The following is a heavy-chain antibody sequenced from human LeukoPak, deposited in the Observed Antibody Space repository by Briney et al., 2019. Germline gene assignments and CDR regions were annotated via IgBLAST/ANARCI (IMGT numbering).Heavy chain of an antibody. D-gene: IGHD2-15*01. J-gene: IGHJ1*01. V-gene: IGHV1-2*02. CDR3: ARDYCSGGSCYFAEYFPH. CDR1: GYTFTGYY. Sequence: ASVKVSCKASGYTFTGYYMHWVRQAPGQGLEWMGWINPNSGGTNYAQKFQGRVTMTRDTSISTAYMELSRLRSDDTAVYYCARDYCSGGSCYFAEYFPHWGQGTLVTVSS. CDR2: INPNSGGT.